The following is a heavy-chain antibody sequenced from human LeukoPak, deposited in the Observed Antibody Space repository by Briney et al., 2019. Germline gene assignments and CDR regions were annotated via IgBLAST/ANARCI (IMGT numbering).Heavy chain of an antibody. CDR1: GFTFSSYA. CDR2: ISGSGGST. D-gene: IGHD2-2*01. CDR3: AKSQQSVIVVLPAAIDY. V-gene: IGHV3-23*01. J-gene: IGHJ4*02. Sequence: PGGSLSLSCAASGFTFSSYAMSWVRQAPGKGLEWVSAISGSGGSTYYADSVKGRFAISRDNSKNTLYLQMNSLRAEDTAVYYCAKSQQSVIVVLPAAIDYWGQGTLVTVSS.